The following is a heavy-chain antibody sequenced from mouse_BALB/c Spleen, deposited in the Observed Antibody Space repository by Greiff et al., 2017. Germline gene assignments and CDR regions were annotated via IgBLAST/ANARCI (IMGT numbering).Heavy chain of an antibody. J-gene: IGHJ3*01. CDR2: IDPANGNT. Sequence: EVKLVESGAELVKPGASVKLSCTASGFNIKDTYMHWVKQRPEQGLEWIGRIDPANGNTKYDPKFQGKATITADTSSNTAYLQLSSLTSEDTAVYYCARFYDGYPIAYWGQGTLVTVSA. V-gene: IGHV14-3*02. CDR1: GFNIKDTY. CDR3: ARFYDGYPIAY. D-gene: IGHD2-3*01.